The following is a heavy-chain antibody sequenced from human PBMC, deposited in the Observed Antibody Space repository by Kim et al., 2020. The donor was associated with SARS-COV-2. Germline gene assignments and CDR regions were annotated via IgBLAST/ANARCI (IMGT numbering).Heavy chain of an antibody. CDR1: GFTFSGYA. CDR3: ARDLVGTKNG. V-gene: IGHV3-23*01. D-gene: IGHD1-26*01. CDR2: ITGSGAGT. J-gene: IGHJ4*02. Sequence: GGSLRLSCAASGFTFSGYAMSWVRQAPGRGLECVSTITGSGAGTYYADSVKGRFTISRDNSKSTLYLQMNSLRAEDTAVYYCARDLVGTKNGCGQGTLVT.